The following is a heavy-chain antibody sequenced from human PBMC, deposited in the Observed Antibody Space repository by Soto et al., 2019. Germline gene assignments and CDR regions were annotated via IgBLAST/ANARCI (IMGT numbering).Heavy chain of an antibody. D-gene: IGHD2-8*02. CDR2: ILVDGRT. CDR3: AKATATGGGAFDI. CDR1: GCIGIGYD. J-gene: IGHJ3*02. Sequence: PCCSQRLCCAACGCIGIGYDMSLIRQAPGKGLEWVSTILVDGRTFYVDSVKGRFTISRDSSQNTVYLQMNSLTAGDTALYYCAKATATGGGAFDICGQGTMVTVPS. V-gene: IGHV3-23*01.